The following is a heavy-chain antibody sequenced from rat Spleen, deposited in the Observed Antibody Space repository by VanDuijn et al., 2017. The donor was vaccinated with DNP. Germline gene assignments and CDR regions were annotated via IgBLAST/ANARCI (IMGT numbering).Heavy chain of an antibody. CDR3: ARSELAYFAY. D-gene: IGHD5-1*01. J-gene: IGHJ2*01. CDR1: GFIFNNYW. CDR2: ITGSGGGT. Sequence: EVQLVESGGDLVQPGRSLKLSCVASGFIFNNYWMAWIRQVPGKGLEWVASITGSGGGTYYLDSVKGRFTISRDNAKNTLYLQMNSLRSEDTATYYFARSELAYFAYWGRGVMVTVSS. V-gene: IGHV5-31*01.